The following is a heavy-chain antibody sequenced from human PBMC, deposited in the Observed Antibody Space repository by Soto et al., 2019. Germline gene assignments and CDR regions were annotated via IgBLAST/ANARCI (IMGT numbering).Heavy chain of an antibody. V-gene: IGHV3-30-3*01. J-gene: IGHJ4*02. CDR3: ARDSAAVGTAYFDY. D-gene: IGHD6-13*01. CDR1: GFTFSSYA. CDR2: ISYDGSNK. Sequence: QVQLVESGGGVVQPGRSLRLSCAASGFTFSSYAMHWVRQAPGKGLEWVAVISYDGSNKYYADSVKGRFTISRDNSKNTLYLQMNSLRAEDTAVYYCARDSAAVGTAYFDYWGQGTLVTVSS.